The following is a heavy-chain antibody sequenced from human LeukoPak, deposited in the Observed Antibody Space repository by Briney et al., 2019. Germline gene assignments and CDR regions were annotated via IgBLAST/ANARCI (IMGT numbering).Heavy chain of an antibody. CDR3: ARPIDNGSGSYYFPY. CDR2: ISYDGTNE. CDR1: GFSFHYYA. Sequence: PGRSLRLSCAASGFSFHYYAMHWVRQAPGKGLEWVAVISYDGTNEYYADSVKGRFTISRDNSKNTLYMQMKSLRPEDTAVYYCARPIDNGSGSYYFPYWGQGTLVTVSS. J-gene: IGHJ4*02. D-gene: IGHD3-10*01. V-gene: IGHV3-30-3*01.